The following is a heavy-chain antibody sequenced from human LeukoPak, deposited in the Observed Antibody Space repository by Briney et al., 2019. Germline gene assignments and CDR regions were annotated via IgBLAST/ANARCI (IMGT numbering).Heavy chain of an antibody. CDR1: GFXFSTYG. CDR3: AREPPGGGFDY. D-gene: IGHD3-16*01. CDR2: IWYDGSDK. V-gene: IGHV3-33*01. Sequence: GGSLRLSCAASGFXFSTYGINWVRQAPGKGLEWVAIIWYDGSDKYYADSVKGRFTASRDNPKNTMFLQMNSLRDEDTAVYYCAREPPGGGFDYWGQGTLVTVSS. J-gene: IGHJ4*02.